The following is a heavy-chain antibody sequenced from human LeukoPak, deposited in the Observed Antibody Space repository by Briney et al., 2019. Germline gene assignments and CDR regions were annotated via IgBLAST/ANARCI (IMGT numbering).Heavy chain of an antibody. Sequence: SETLSLTCTISGGSVSDYYWSWIRQSPGKGLEWIGYIYYTGSTAYNPSLKSRVTMSADTSKNQFSLKLSSVTAADTAVYYCASLGSNDYWGQGTLVTVSS. CDR3: ASLGSNDY. J-gene: IGHJ4*02. CDR2: IYYTGST. V-gene: IGHV4-59*02. D-gene: IGHD2-15*01. CDR1: GGSVSDYY.